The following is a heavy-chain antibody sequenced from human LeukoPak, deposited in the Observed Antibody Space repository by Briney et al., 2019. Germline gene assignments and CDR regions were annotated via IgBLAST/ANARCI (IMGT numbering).Heavy chain of an antibody. CDR3: AKRSIAFDY. Sequence: SGGSLRLSCAASGFIFSTYGMHWVRQAPGKGLEWVTFIRYDGFNKYYADSVKGRFTISRDNSKNTLHLQMNSLRAEDTALYYCAKRSIAFDYWGQGTLVTVSS. CDR1: GFIFSTYG. D-gene: IGHD2-21*01. J-gene: IGHJ4*02. CDR2: IRYDGFNK. V-gene: IGHV3-30*02.